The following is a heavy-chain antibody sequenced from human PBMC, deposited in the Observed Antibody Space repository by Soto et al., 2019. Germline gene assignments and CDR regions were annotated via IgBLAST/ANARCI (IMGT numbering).Heavy chain of an antibody. J-gene: IGHJ4*02. CDR3: AKDWGLELRARSYFDY. CDR2: ISGSGGTT. V-gene: IGHV3-23*01. D-gene: IGHD1-7*01. Sequence: EVQLLESGGGLVQPGGSLRLSCAASGLTFGSYAMSWVRQAPGKGLEWVSAISGSGGTTYYADSVRGRFTISRDNSENTLYLQMNSLRAEDTAVYYCAKDWGLELRARSYFDYWGQGTLVTVSS. CDR1: GLTFGSYA.